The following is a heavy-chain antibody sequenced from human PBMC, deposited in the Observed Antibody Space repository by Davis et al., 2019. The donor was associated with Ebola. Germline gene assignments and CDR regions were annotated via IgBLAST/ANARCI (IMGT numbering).Heavy chain of an antibody. Sequence: GESLKISCAASGFTFSSYGMHWVRQAPGKGLEWVAVIWYDGSNKYYADSVKGRFSISRDNSKNTLYLQINSLRAEDTAVYYCAAALSGTTSGLTYWGQGTLVTVSS. CDR1: GFTFSSYG. V-gene: IGHV3-33*01. J-gene: IGHJ4*02. CDR2: IWYDGSNK. D-gene: IGHD1-7*01. CDR3: AAALSGTTSGLTY.